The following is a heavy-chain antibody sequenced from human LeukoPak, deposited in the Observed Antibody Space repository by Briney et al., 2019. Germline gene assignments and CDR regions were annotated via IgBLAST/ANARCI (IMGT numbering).Heavy chain of an antibody. J-gene: IGHJ6*03. Sequence: QPGGSLRLSCAASGFTLSSYGMHWVRQAPGKGLEWVAVISYDGSNKYYADSVKGRFTISRDNSKNTLYLQMNSLRAEDTAVYYCAKTMVRGVQLHYYYYYMDVWGKGTTVTVSS. CDR3: AKTMVRGVQLHYYYYYMDV. D-gene: IGHD3-10*01. CDR2: ISYDGSNK. V-gene: IGHV3-30*18. CDR1: GFTLSSYG.